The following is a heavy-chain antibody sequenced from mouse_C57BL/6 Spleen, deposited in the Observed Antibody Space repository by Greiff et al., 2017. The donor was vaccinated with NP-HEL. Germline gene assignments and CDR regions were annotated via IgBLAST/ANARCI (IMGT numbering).Heavy chain of an antibody. CDR2: INPNYGTT. CDR3: ARSIPYYGSSHWYFDV. V-gene: IGHV1-39*01. CDR1: GYSFTDYN. Sequence: EVKLMESGPELVKPGASVKISCKASGYSFTDYNMNWVKQSNGKSLEWIGVINPNYGTTSYNQKFKGKATLTVDQSSSTAYMQLNSLTSEDSAVYYCARSIPYYGSSHWYFDVWGTGTTVTVSS. D-gene: IGHD1-1*01. J-gene: IGHJ1*03.